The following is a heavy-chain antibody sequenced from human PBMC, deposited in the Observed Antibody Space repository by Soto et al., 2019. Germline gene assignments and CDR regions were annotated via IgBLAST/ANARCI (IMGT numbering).Heavy chain of an antibody. V-gene: IGHV3-30-3*01. CDR1: GFGFSGYA. J-gene: IGHJ5*02. Sequence: GGSLRLSCAAPGFGFSGYAMHWVRQAPGKGLEWVAVISHDGNGRHYRDSVRGRFTISRDDSRTTLYLQMDSLRADDTALYYCARVGVGYSLGSGFDPWGQGTLVTVSS. D-gene: IGHD5-12*01. CDR2: ISHDGNGR. CDR3: ARVGVGYSLGSGFDP.